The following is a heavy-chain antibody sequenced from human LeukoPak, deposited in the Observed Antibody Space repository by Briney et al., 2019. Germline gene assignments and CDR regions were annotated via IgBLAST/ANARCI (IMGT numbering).Heavy chain of an antibody. CDR3: ARHPRVYYDILTGYYNPKNYFDY. CDR2: IYYSGST. V-gene: IGHV4-39*01. Sequence: SETLSLTCTVSGGSISSSSYYWGWVRQPPGKGLEWIGSIYYSGSTYYNPSLKSRVTISVDTSKNQFSLKLSSVTAADTAVYYCARHPRVYYDILTGYYNPKNYFDYWGQGTLVTVSS. D-gene: IGHD3-9*01. CDR1: GGSISSSSYY. J-gene: IGHJ4*02.